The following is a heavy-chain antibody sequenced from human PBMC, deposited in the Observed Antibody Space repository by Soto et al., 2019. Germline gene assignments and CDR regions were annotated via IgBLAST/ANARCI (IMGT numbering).Heavy chain of an antibody. CDR3: ARGARRHYFDY. CDR2: IYPGDSDT. CDR1: GYRFSTFW. J-gene: IGHJ4*02. V-gene: IGHV5-51*01. Sequence: GESLKISCKGSGYRFSTFWIGWVRQMPGKGLEWMGIIYPGDSDTRYSPSFQGQVTISADKSISTAYLQWSSLKASDTAMYYCARGARRHYFDYWGQGTLVTVSS. D-gene: IGHD3-16*01.